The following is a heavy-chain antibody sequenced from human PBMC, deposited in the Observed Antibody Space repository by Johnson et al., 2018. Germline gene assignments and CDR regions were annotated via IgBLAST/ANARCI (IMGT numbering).Heavy chain of an antibody. CDR3: AKSSSWTNYYYYMDV. CDR1: GFTFSSYA. Sequence: QVQLVQSGGGVVQPGRSLRLSCAASGFTFSSYAMHWVRQAPGKGLEWVAVISYDGSNKYYADSVKGRFTISRDNAKNSLYLQMNSLRDEDTAVYYCAKSSSWTNYYYYMDVWGKGTTVTVSS. V-gene: IGHV3-30-3*01. J-gene: IGHJ6*03. CDR2: ISYDGSNK. D-gene: IGHD6-13*01.